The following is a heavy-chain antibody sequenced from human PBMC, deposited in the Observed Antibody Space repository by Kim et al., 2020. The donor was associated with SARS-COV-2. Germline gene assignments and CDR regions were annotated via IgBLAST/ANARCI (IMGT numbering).Heavy chain of an antibody. CDR3: ARGGEYGSGNYIDY. CDR2: IYHSGST. V-gene: IGHV4-38-2*02. D-gene: IGHD3-10*01. Sequence: SETLSLTCTVSGYSISNGYYWGWIRQPPGKGLEWIGSIYHSGSTYYNPSLKSRVTISVDTSKNQFSLKVTSVTAADTAVYYCARGGEYGSGNYIDYWGQGTLVTVSS. CDR1: GYSISNGYY. J-gene: IGHJ4*02.